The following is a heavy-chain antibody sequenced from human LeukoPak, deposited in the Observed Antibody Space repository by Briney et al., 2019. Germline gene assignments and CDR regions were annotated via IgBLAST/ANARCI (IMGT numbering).Heavy chain of an antibody. CDR3: ASGGYSSGWYGSFDI. V-gene: IGHV4-39*01. Sequence: SETLSLTCTVSGASIRSSDYYWGWIRHPPGKGLEWLGSLYSGGLTYYNPSLKSRGTISADTSKNQFSLKVTSVTAADTAVHRCASGGYSSGWYGSFDIWGQWTVVTVSS. CDR2: LYSGGLT. D-gene: IGHD6-19*01. CDR1: GASIRSSDYY. J-gene: IGHJ3*02.